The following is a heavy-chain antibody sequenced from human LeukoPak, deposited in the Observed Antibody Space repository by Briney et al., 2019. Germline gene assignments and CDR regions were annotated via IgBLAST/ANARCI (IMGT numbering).Heavy chain of an antibody. CDR1: GGSFSGYY. Sequence: PSETLSLTCAVYGGSFSGYYWSWIRQPPGQGLEWIGEINHSGSTNYNPSLKSRVTISVDTSKNQFSLKLSSVTAADTAVYYCARDLLGDDSSGYYPLDYWGQGTLVTVSS. D-gene: IGHD3-22*01. J-gene: IGHJ4*02. CDR3: ARDLLGDDSSGYYPLDY. V-gene: IGHV4-34*01. CDR2: INHSGST.